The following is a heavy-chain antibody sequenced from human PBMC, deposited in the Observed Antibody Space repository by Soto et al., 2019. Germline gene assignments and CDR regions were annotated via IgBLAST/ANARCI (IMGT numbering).Heavy chain of an antibody. D-gene: IGHD2-21*02. V-gene: IGHV4-61*01. Sequence: SETLSLTCTVSGASVSSGSYYWSWIRQPPGKGLEWIGYVHFTGATNYNPSLKSRVTMSRDTSKNQFSLNLNSVTAADTAVYFCAREGRSTAYLDYWGQGALVTVSS. CDR1: GASVSSGSYY. CDR3: AREGRSTAYLDY. J-gene: IGHJ4*02. CDR2: VHFTGAT.